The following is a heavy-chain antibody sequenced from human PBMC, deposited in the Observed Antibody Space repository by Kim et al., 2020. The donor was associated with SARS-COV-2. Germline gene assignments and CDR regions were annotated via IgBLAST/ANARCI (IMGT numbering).Heavy chain of an antibody. CDR3: ARDPGDGGYPDY. D-gene: IGHD5-12*01. V-gene: IGHV3-21*01. Sequence: GGSLRLSCAASGFTFSSYSMNWVRQAPGKGLEWVSSISSSSSYIYYADSEKGRFISSRDNAKNSLYLQRNSLRAEATAVYYCARDPGDGGYPDYWGQGTLVTVSS. J-gene: IGHJ4*02. CDR2: ISSSSSYI. CDR1: GFTFSSYS.